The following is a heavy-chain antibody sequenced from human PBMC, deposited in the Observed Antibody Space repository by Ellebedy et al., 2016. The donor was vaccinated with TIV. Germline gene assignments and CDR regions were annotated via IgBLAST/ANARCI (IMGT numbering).Heavy chain of an antibody. CDR1: GFTFSPYA. J-gene: IGHJ6*02. Sequence: PGGSLRLSCAASGFTFSPYAMAWVRQAPGKGLEWVSGIVGSGAQKYADSVKGRFTISRDNSKNTLYLQMNSLRAEDKAVYYCAKDRGDFAYGMDVWGQGTTVTVSS. CDR2: IVGSGA. V-gene: IGHV3-23*01. D-gene: IGHD3-10*01. CDR3: AKDRGDFAYGMDV.